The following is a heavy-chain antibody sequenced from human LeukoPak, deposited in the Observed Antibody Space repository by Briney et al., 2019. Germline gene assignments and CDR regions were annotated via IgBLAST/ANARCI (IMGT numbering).Heavy chain of an antibody. V-gene: IGHV4-59*01. D-gene: IGHD3-9*01. CDR2: IYYTGST. Sequence: TPSETLSLTCAVSGDSISSDYWSWIRQPPGKGLEWIGYIYYTGSTNYNPSLKSRVTISVDTSKNQFSLKLSSVTAADTAVYYCARHSNDILTGYPTSEYMDVWGKGTTVTISS. J-gene: IGHJ6*03. CDR1: GDSISSDY. CDR3: ARHSNDILTGYPTSEYMDV.